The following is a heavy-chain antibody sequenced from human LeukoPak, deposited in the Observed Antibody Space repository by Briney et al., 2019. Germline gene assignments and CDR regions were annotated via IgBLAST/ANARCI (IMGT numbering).Heavy chain of an antibody. D-gene: IGHD5-18*01. Sequence: PGGSLRLSCAASGFTFSSYGIHWVRLAPGKGLEWVAVISDDGTRKYYTDSVQGRFTISRDNSKNTLFLQMNSLRPEDTAVYYCASYSYGYTPSSPFDYWGQGTLVTVSS. V-gene: IGHV3-30*03. CDR1: GFTFSSYG. CDR3: ASYSYGYTPSSPFDY. CDR2: ISDDGTRK. J-gene: IGHJ4*02.